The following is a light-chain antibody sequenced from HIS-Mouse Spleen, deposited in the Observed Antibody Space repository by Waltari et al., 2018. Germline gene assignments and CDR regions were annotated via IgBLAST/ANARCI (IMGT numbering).Light chain of an antibody. Sequence: QSALTQPASVSGSPGQSITISCTGTSSHVGGYNYVSWYQPHPGKAPKLMIYDVSNRPSGVSNRFSGSKSGNTASLTISGLQAEDEADYYCSSYTSSSFNVVFGGGTKLTVL. CDR3: SSYTSSSFNVV. CDR2: DVS. J-gene: IGLJ2*01. CDR1: SSHVGGYNY. V-gene: IGLV2-14*03.